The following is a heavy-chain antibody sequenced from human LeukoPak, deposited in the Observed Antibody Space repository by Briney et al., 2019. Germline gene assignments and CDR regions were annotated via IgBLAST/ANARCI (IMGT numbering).Heavy chain of an antibody. J-gene: IGHJ3*02. CDR2: ISAYNGNT. CDR3: ARDDLTDIVATTDAFDI. V-gene: IGHV1-18*01. CDR1: GYTFTSYG. D-gene: IGHD5-12*01. Sequence: ASVKVSCKASGYTFTSYGISWVRQAPGQGLEWMGWISAYNGNTNYAQKLQGRVTMTTDTSTSTAYMELRSLGSDDTAVYYCARDDLTDIVATTDAFDIWGQGTMVTVSS.